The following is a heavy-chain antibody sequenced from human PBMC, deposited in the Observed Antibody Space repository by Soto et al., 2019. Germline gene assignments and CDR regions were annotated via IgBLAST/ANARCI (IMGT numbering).Heavy chain of an antibody. Sequence: PGGSLRLSCAASGFTFSNAWMSWVRQAPGKGLEWVGRIKSKTDGGTTDYAAPVKGRFTISRDDSKNTLYLQMNSLKTEDTAVYYCTTGEAAGYYYYYYGMDVWGQGTTVTVSS. J-gene: IGHJ6*02. V-gene: IGHV3-15*01. CDR2: IKSKTDGGTT. CDR3: TTGEAAGYYYYYYGMDV. D-gene: IGHD6-13*01. CDR1: GFTFSNAW.